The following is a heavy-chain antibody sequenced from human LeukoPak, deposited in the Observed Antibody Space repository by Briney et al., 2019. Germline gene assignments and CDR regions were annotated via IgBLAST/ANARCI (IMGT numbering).Heavy chain of an antibody. CDR3: ARPRRDGYNEQAFDI. J-gene: IGHJ3*02. CDR2: ISYDGSNK. Sequence: PGGSLRLSCAASGFTFSSYAMHWVRQAQGKGLEWVAVISYDGSNKYYADSVKGRFTISRDNSKNTLYLQMNSLRAEDTAVYYCARPRRDGYNEQAFDIWGQGTMVTVSS. V-gene: IGHV3-30-3*01. D-gene: IGHD5-12*01. CDR1: GFTFSSYA.